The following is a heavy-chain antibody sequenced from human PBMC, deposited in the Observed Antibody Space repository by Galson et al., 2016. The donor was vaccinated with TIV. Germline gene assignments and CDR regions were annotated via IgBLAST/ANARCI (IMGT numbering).Heavy chain of an antibody. D-gene: IGHD1-26*01. Sequence: SLRLSCAASGFRIADYAMYWVRQAPGKGLGWVSGISWSSDNIGYADAVKGRFTISRDNSKNTLYLQINSLRTEDTAVYYCARDRLWGSYHFDYWGQGALVAVSS. CDR1: GFRIADYA. CDR3: ARDRLWGSYHFDY. CDR2: ISWSSDNI. V-gene: IGHV3-9*01. J-gene: IGHJ4*02.